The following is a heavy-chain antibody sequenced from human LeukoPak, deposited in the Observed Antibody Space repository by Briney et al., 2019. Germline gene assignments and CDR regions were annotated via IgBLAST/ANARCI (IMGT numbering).Heavy chain of an antibody. CDR3: ARALGTSPTKSPYYYYYGMDV. Sequence: PSETLSLTCTVSGGSISSYYWSWIRQPPGKGLEGIGYIYYSGSTKYNPSLKSRVTISVDTSKNQFSLKLSSVTAADTAVYYCARALGTSPTKSPYYYYYGMDVWGQGTTVTVSS. V-gene: IGHV4-59*01. D-gene: IGHD2-2*01. J-gene: IGHJ6*02. CDR2: IYYSGST. CDR1: GGSISSYY.